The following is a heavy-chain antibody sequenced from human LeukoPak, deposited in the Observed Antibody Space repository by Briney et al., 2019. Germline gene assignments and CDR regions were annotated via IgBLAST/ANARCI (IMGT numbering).Heavy chain of an antibody. CDR1: GYTFTSYY. V-gene: IGHV1-46*01. CDR2: INPSGGST. J-gene: IGHJ4*02. D-gene: IGHD6-19*01. CDR3: ARNSGYSSGWYQGYFDY. Sequence: ASVKVSCRASGYTFTSYYMHWVRQAPGQGLEWMGIINPSGGSTSYAQKFQGRVTMTRDTSTSTVYVELSSLRSEDAAVYYCARNSGYSSGWYQGYFDYWGQGTLVTVSS.